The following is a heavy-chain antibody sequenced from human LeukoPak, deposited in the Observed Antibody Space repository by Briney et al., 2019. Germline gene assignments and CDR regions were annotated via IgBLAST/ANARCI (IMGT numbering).Heavy chain of an antibody. CDR2: ISSSSSYI. CDR3: ASREWELNFLRVY. V-gene: IGHV3-21*01. Sequence: PGGSLRLSCAASGFTFSSYSMNWVRQAPGKELEWVSSISSSSSYIYYADSVKGRFTISRDNAKNSLYLQMNSLRAEDTAVYYCASREWELNFLRVYWGQGTLVTVSS. J-gene: IGHJ4*02. CDR1: GFTFSSYS. D-gene: IGHD1-26*01.